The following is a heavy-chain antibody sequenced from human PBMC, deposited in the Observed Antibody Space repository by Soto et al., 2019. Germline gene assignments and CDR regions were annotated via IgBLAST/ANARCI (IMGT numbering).Heavy chain of an antibody. CDR2: IYHSGST. J-gene: IGHJ4*02. CDR1: GGSISSYY. Sequence: QVQLQESGPGLVKPSETLSLTCTVSGGSISSYYWSWIRQTAGKGLEWLAYIYHSGSTNYNPSLKGRVTISIDTSRNQFSLKLTSVTAADTGIYYCVTDEDGNFFHYRGQGTLVTVSS. CDR3: VTDEDGNFFHY. D-gene: IGHD4-17*01. V-gene: IGHV4-59*01.